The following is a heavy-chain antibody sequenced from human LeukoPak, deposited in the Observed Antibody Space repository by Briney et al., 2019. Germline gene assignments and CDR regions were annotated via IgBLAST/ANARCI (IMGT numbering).Heavy chain of an antibody. D-gene: IGHD3-22*01. J-gene: IGHJ3*02. CDR1: TFTFRNYV. CDR2: ISGSGGST. V-gene: IGHV3-23*01. CDR3: AKDLGISYYYDSSGYPRGAFDI. Sequence: GTSLRLSCAASTFTFRNYVMHWVRQAPGKGLEWVSAISGSGGSTYFADSVKGRFTISRDNSKNTLYLQMNSLRAEDTAVYYCAKDLGISYYYDSSGYPRGAFDIWGQGTMVTVSS.